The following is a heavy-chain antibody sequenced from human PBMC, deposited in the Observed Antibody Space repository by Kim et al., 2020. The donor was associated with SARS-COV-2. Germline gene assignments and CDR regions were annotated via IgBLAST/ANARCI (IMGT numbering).Heavy chain of an antibody. D-gene: IGHD2-15*01. CDR3: ARYNSGGEAIEY. V-gene: IGHV4-59*01. CDR2: LYSTGST. CDR1: GASFSSYY. J-gene: IGHJ4*02. Sequence: SETLSLTCTVSGASFSSYYWSWIRQPPGKGLEWIGYLYSTGSTKYNPSLKSRVTISLDTSGNQFSLRLNSVTAADTAVYYCARYNSGGEAIEYWGQGTLVTVSS.